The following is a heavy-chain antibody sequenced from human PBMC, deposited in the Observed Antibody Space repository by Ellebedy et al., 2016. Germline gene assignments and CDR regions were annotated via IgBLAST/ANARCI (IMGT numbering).Heavy chain of an antibody. V-gene: IGHV4-39*07. Sequence: SETLSLTXAVYGASFSGYYWGWIRQPPGKGLEWIGSIYYSGSTYYNPSLKSRVTISVDTSKNQFSLKLSSVTAADTAVYYRARDLPGILSPWGQGTPVTVSS. D-gene: IGHD3-9*01. J-gene: IGHJ5*02. CDR2: IYYSGST. CDR1: GASFSGYY. CDR3: ARDLPGILSP.